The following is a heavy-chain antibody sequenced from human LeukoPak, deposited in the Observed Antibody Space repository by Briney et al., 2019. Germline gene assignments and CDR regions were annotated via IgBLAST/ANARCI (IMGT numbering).Heavy chain of an antibody. Sequence: GGSLRLSCAASGFTFSNYWMHWVRQDPGKGLVWVSFINPDGSTTNYADSVKGRFTISRDNAKNALYLQMNSLRAEDTAVYYCARHNLAYCGGDCYSYPFDYWGQGTLVTVSS. D-gene: IGHD2-21*02. CDR2: INPDGSTT. J-gene: IGHJ4*02. V-gene: IGHV3-74*01. CDR3: ARHNLAYCGGDCYSYPFDY. CDR1: GFTFSNYW.